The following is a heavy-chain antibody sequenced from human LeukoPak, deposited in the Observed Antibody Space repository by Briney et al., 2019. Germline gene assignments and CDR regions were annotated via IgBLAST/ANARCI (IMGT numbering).Heavy chain of an antibody. J-gene: IGHJ4*02. D-gene: IGHD1-26*01. CDR1: GFNFSSYA. CDR3: AKDPGRWEPNY. V-gene: IGHV3-23*01. CDR2: ISGSGGST. Sequence: PGGSLRLSCAASGFNFSSYAMSWVRQAPGKGLEWVSIISGSGGSTYYADSVKGRFTISRDNSKNTLYLLMNSLRAEDTAVYNCAKDPGRWEPNYWGQGTLVTVSS.